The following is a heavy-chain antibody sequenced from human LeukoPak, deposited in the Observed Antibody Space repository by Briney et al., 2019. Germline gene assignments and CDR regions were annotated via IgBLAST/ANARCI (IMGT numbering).Heavy chain of an antibody. V-gene: IGHV3-23*01. J-gene: IGHJ3*02. CDR3: AKSYYGDYLNDAFDI. Sequence: PGASLRLSCAASGFTFSSYAMSWVRQAPGKGLEWVSAISGSGGSTCYADSVKGRFTISRDNSKNTLYLQMNSLRAEDTAVYYCAKSYYGDYLNDAFDIWGQGTMVTVSS. D-gene: IGHD4-17*01. CDR1: GFTFSSYA. CDR2: ISGSGGST.